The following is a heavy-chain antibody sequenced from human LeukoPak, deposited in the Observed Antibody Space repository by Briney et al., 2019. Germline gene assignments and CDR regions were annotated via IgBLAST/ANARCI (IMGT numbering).Heavy chain of an antibody. D-gene: IGHD2-21*02. J-gene: IGHJ5*02. V-gene: IGHV4-59*01. CDR3: ARGPLVTSIGGP. Sequence: SETLSLTCTVSGGSISHYYWSWIRQPPEKGLEWIGYTYYGGSTKFNPSLKSRVAISVHTSKKQFSLNLTSVSAADTAVYYCARGPLVTSIGGPWGQGTLVTVSA. CDR1: GGSISHYY. CDR2: TYYGGST.